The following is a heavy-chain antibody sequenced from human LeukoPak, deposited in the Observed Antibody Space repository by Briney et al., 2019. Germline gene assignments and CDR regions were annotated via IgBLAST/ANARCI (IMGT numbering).Heavy chain of an antibody. CDR1: GFTFSDYY. CDR2: ISSSGSTI. V-gene: IGHV3-11*01. CDR3: ARSDYGGDYYYYMDV. D-gene: IGHD4-17*01. Sequence: GGSLRLSCAASGFTFSDYYMSWIRQAPGKGLEWVSYISSSGSTIYYAGSVKGRFTISRDNAKNSLYLQMNSLRAEDTAVYYCARSDYGGDYYYYMDVWGKGTTVTVSS. J-gene: IGHJ6*03.